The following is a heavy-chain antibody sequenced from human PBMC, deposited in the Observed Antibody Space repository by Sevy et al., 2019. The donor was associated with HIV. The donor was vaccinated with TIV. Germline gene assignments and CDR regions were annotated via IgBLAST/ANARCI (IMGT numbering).Heavy chain of an antibody. CDR2: ISSRSSHI. CDR1: GFTFSTYS. V-gene: IGHV3-21*06. CDR3: TRARGGVAASGDY. J-gene: IGHJ4*02. Sequence: GGSLRLSCAASGFTFSTYSMNWVRHAPGKGLEWVSSISSRSSHIYYADSVKGRFTISRDNAKNSVYLQMNSLRAEDTAMYYCTRARGGVAASGDYWGQGTLVTVSS. D-gene: IGHD6-13*01.